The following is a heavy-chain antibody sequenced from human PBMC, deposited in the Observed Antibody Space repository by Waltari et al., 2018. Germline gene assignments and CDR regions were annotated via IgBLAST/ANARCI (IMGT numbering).Heavy chain of an antibody. Sequence: QVQLQQWGAGLLKPSETLSLTCAVYGGSFSGYYWSWIRQPPGKGLEWIGEINHSGSTNYNPSRKSRVTISVDTSKNQFSLKLSSVTAADTAVYYCARGDSSSSTPFDPWGQGTLVTVSS. V-gene: IGHV4-34*01. CDR1: GGSFSGYY. CDR3: ARGDSSSSTPFDP. D-gene: IGHD6-6*01. CDR2: INHSGST. J-gene: IGHJ5*02.